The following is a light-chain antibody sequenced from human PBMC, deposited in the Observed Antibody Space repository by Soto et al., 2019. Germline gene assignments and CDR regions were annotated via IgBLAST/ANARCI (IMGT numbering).Light chain of an antibody. CDR3: QSFDNSLTHPV. CDR1: NSNIGAGSH. J-gene: IGLJ3*02. Sequence: QSVLTQPPSVSGAPGQGVTISCTGRNSNIGAGSHVHWYQHFPGAAPRLLIYGNNNRPSGVPARFSASKSDTSASLAITGLQADDEADYYCQSFDNSLTHPVFGGGTKVTVL. CDR2: GNN. V-gene: IGLV1-40*01.